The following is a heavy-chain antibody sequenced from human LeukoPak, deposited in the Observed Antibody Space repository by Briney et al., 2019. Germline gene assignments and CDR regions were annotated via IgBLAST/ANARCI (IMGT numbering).Heavy chain of an antibody. CDR1: GGSFSGYY. D-gene: IGHD2-2*01. CDR2: INHSGST. V-gene: IGHV4-34*01. Sequence: SETLSLTCAVYGGSFSGYYWSWIRQPPGKGLEWIGEINHSGSTNYNPSLKSRVTISVDTSKNQFSLKLSSVTAADTAVYYCARARHCSSTSCYFGYYGMDVWGQGTTVTVSS. J-gene: IGHJ6*02. CDR3: ARARHCSSTSCYFGYYGMDV.